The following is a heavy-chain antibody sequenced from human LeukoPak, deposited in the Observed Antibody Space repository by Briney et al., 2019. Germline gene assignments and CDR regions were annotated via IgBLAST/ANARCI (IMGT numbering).Heavy chain of an antibody. J-gene: IGHJ4*02. V-gene: IGHV1-69*04. CDR2: IIPILGIA. D-gene: IGHD3-9*01. CDR1: GGTFSSYA. Sequence: ASVTVSCKASGGTFSSYAISWVRQAPGQGLEWMGRIIPILGIANYAQKFQGRVTITADKSTSTDYMELSSLRSEDTAVYYCASNTLNFDWLLRTFDYWGQGTLVTVSS. CDR3: ASNTLNFDWLLRTFDY.